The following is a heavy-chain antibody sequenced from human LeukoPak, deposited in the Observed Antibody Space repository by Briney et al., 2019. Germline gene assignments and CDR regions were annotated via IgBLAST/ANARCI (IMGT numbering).Heavy chain of an antibody. Sequence: ASVKVSCKASGYTFTSYGISWVRQAPGQGLEWMGWISVYNANTNYAQRLQGRVTMTTDTSTSTAYMELRSLRSDDTATYYCARVGDYGDALDAFDIWGQGTMVTVSS. J-gene: IGHJ3*02. V-gene: IGHV1-18*01. CDR1: GYTFTSYG. CDR3: ARVGDYGDALDAFDI. CDR2: ISVYNANT. D-gene: IGHD4-17*01.